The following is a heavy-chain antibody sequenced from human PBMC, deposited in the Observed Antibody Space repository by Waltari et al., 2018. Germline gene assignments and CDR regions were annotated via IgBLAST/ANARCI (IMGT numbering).Heavy chain of an antibody. CDR3: ASWAIVATPLRDDY. V-gene: IGHV4-39*01. CDR2: IYYSGST. D-gene: IGHD5-12*01. Sequence: QLQLPESGPGLVKPSETLSLTCTVSGGSISSSSYYWGWIRQPPGKGLEWIGSIYYSGSTYYNPSLKSRVTISVDTSKNQFSLKLSSVTAADTAVYYCASWAIVATPLRDDYWGQGTLVTVSS. CDR1: GGSISSSSYY. J-gene: IGHJ4*02.